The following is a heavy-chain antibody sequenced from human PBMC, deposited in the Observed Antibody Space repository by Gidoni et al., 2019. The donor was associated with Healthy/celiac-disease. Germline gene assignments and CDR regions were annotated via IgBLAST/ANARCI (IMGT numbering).Heavy chain of an antibody. CDR3: ARALKIVVATTYYYYGMDV. CDR1: GGSFSGYY. J-gene: IGHJ6*02. V-gene: IGHV4-34*01. Sequence: QVQLQQWAAGLLKPSETLSLTCAVYGGSFSGYYWSWIRQPPGKGLEWIGEINHRGSTNYNPSLKSRVTISVDTSKNQFSLKLSSVTAADTAVYYCARALKIVVATTYYYYGMDVWGQGTTVTVSS. D-gene: IGHD3-22*01. CDR2: INHRGST.